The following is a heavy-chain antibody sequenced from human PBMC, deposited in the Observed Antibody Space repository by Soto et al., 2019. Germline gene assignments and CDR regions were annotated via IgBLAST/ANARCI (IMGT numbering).Heavy chain of an antibody. D-gene: IGHD3-9*01. J-gene: IGHJ6*03. CDR2: IYSGGST. CDR1: GFTFSDYS. CDR3: ARDLRILTGYYYYYYMDV. V-gene: IGHV3-53*04. Sequence: GGSLRLSCAASGFTFSDYSMNWVRQAPGKGLEWVSVIYSGGSTYYADSVKGRFTISRHNSKNTLYLQMNSLRAEDTAVYYCARDLRILTGYYYYYYMDVWGKGTTVTVSS.